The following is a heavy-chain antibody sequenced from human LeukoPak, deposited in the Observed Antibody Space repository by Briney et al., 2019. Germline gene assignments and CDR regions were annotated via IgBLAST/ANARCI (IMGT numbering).Heavy chain of an antibody. CDR3: TRVGIVATIGVY. J-gene: IGHJ4*02. CDR2: IRSKAYGGTT. Sequence: HPGGSLRLSCTASGFTFGDYAMSWVRQAPGKGLEWVGFIRSKAYGGTTEYAASVKGRFTISRDDSKSIAYLQMNSLKTEDTAVYYCTRVGIVATIGVYWGQGTLVTVSS. D-gene: IGHD5-12*01. V-gene: IGHV3-49*04. CDR1: GFTFGDYA.